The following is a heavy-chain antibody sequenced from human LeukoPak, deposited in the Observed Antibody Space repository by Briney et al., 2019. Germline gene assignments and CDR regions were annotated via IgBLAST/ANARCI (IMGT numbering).Heavy chain of an antibody. CDR3: VRDYYYDYNGHSPGTWGFQH. V-gene: IGHV1-2*02. CDR2: INPNSGDT. CDR1: GYTFTAYY. J-gene: IGHJ1*01. D-gene: IGHD3-22*01. Sequence: ASVKVSCKASGYTFTAYYIYWARQAPGQGLEWMGRINPNSGDTRSAQKFQGRVTMTSDTSITTAYMELSSLRSDDTAVYFCVRDYYYDYNGHSPGTWGFQHWGQGTLVTVSS.